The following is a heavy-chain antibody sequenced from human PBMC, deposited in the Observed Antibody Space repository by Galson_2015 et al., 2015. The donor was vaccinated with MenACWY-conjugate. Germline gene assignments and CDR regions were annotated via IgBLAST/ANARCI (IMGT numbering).Heavy chain of an antibody. D-gene: IGHD7-27*01. Sequence: SLRLSCAASGFTVSNYYLSWVRQPPGKGLEWVSVIYDGGRAYHADSVKGRFIISRDISKNTLYFQMNSLRAEDTAVYYCARLSGETNYGLDVWGRGSLVTVSS. CDR3: ARLSGETNYGLDV. J-gene: IGHJ6*02. CDR1: GFTVSNYY. CDR2: IYDGGRA. V-gene: IGHV3-66*01.